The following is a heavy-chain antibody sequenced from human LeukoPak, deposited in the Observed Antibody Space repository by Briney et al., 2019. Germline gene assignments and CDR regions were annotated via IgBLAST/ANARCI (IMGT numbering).Heavy chain of an antibody. CDR1: GFTFSSYS. Sequence: GGSLRLSCAASGFTFSSYSMNWVRQAPGKGLEWVSYISSSSSTIYYADSVKGRFTISRDNAKNSLYLQMNSLRAEDTAVYYCARDRALVPAAKYSDYWGQGTLVTVSS. CDR3: ARDRALVPAAKYSDY. J-gene: IGHJ4*02. D-gene: IGHD2-2*01. CDR2: ISSSSSTI. V-gene: IGHV3-48*01.